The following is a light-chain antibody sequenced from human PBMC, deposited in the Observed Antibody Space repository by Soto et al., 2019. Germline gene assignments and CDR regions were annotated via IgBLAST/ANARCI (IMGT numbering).Light chain of an antibody. CDR2: GAS. Sequence: EIVLTQSPGTLSLSPGERATLSCRASQSVSSSYLAWYQQKPGQAPRLLIYGASTRATGIPARFSGSGSGTEFTLTISSLQSEDFAVYYCQQYSNWPYTFGQGTNLEIK. CDR1: QSVSSSY. J-gene: IGKJ2*01. CDR3: QQYSNWPYT. V-gene: IGKV3-15*01.